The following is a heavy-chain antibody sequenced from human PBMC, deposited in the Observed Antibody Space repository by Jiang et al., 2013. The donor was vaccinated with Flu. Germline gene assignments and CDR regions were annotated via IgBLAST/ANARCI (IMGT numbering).Heavy chain of an antibody. CDR3: ARWLEPYYFDS. Sequence: GLVKPSETLSLTCTVSGGSISSYYWTWIRQPPGKGLEWIGYIYYSGSTSTKYNPSLKSRVTILVDTSNNQFALKLSSVTAADTAVYYCARWLEPYYFDSWGQGTLVTVSS. J-gene: IGHJ4*02. V-gene: IGHV4-59*01. D-gene: IGHD1-1*01. CDR2: IYYSGST. CDR1: GGSISSYY.